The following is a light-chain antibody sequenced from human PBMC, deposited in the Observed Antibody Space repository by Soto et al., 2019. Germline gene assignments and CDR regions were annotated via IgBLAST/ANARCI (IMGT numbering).Light chain of an antibody. CDR1: SSDVGGYNY. J-gene: IGLJ1*01. V-gene: IGLV2-14*01. Sequence: QSALTQPASVSGSPGQSITISCTGTSSDVGGYNYVSWYQQHPGKAPKFMIYDVSNRPSGVSNRFSGSKSGNTASLTNSGLQAEDEADYHCSSYTTSNTRQIVFGTGTKVTVL. CDR3: SSYTTSNTRQIV. CDR2: DVS.